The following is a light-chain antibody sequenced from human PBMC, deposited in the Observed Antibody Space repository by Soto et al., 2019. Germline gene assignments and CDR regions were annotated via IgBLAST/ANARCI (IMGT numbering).Light chain of an antibody. CDR3: QQYGGSPYT. J-gene: IGKJ2*01. Sequence: ENVLTQSPGTLSLSPGERASLFCRASQSVSSSYLAWYQKRPGQAPRLLIYGASTRATGVPDRFSGRGSGTDFTLTISRLEPEDFAVYYCQQYGGSPYTFGQGTKLEI. CDR1: QSVSSSY. V-gene: IGKV3-20*01. CDR2: GAS.